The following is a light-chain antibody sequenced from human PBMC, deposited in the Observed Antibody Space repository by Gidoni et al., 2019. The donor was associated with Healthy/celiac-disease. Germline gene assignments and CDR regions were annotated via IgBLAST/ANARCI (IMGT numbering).Light chain of an antibody. J-gene: IGKJ1*01. CDR2: DAS. CDR3: QQRSNWPLPWT. V-gene: IGKV3-11*01. Sequence: EIVLTQSPATLSLYPGESATLSCRASQSVSSYLAWYQQKPGQAPRLLIYDASNRATGIPARFSGSGSGTDFTLTISNLEPEDCAVYYCQQRSNWPLPWTFGQGTKVEIK. CDR1: QSVSSY.